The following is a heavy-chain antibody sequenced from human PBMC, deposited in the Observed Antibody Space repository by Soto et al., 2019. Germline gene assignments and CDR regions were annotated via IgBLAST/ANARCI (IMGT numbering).Heavy chain of an antibody. Sequence: EVELLESGGGLVQPGGSLRLSCAASGLTFRSYAMSWVRQAPGKGLEWVSSIGGSGGTTKYANSVKGRFTISRDNYKNPLYLQINGLSPEDTAIYYCAKATTGWYNFDYWGQGTMVTVSS. J-gene: IGHJ4*02. D-gene: IGHD6-19*01. CDR2: IGGSGGTT. CDR1: GLTFRSYA. CDR3: AKATTGWYNFDY. V-gene: IGHV3-23*01.